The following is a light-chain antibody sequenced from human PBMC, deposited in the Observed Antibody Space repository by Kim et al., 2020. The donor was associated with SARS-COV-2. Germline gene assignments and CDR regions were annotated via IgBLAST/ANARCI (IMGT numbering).Light chain of an antibody. CDR2: QDS. V-gene: IGLV3-1*01. J-gene: IGLJ2*01. CDR1: KLGDNY. CDR3: QAWDSSTGV. Sequence: VPPVQTARITCSGDKLGDNYAGWYQLKPGQSPVLVIYQDSKRPSGIPERFSGSNSGNTATLTISGTQAMDEADYYCQAWDSSTGVFGGGTQLTVL.